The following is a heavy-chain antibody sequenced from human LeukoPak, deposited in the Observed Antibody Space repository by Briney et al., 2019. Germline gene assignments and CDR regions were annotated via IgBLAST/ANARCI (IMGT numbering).Heavy chain of an antibody. D-gene: IGHD6-19*01. Sequence: PTGGSLRLSCAASGFTFSSYAMHWVRQAPGKGLEWVAVISYDGSNKYYADSVKGRFTISSDNSKNTLYLQLNSLRVEDTAVYYCARNSGWYGVSGGQGTLVTVSS. CDR1: GFTFSSYA. V-gene: IGHV3-30*04. CDR3: ARNSGWYGVS. J-gene: IGHJ4*02. CDR2: ISYDGSNK.